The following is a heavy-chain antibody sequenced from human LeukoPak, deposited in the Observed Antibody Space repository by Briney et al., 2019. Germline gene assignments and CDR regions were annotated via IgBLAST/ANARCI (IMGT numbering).Heavy chain of an antibody. J-gene: IGHJ3*02. CDR2: IYPGDSDT. CDR1: GYSFTSYW. Sequence: GESLKISCKGSGYSFTSYWIGWVRQMPGKGLEWMGIIYPGDSDTRYSPSFQGQVTISADKSISTAYLQWSSLKASDTAMYYCARPGQARHRRDGYKGSAFDIWGQGTMVTVSS. V-gene: IGHV5-51*01. D-gene: IGHD5-24*01. CDR3: ARPGQARHRRDGYKGSAFDI.